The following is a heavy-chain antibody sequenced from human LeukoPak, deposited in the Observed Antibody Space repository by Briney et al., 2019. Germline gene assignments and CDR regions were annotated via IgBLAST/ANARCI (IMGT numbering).Heavy chain of an antibody. CDR3: ARGPYDILTGYYVLFDY. D-gene: IGHD3-9*01. CDR1: GYTFTGYY. Sequence: ASVKVSCKASGYTFTGYYMHWVRQAPGQGLEWMGWINPNSGGTNYAQKFQGRVTMTRDTSISTAYMELSRLRSDDTAEYYCARGPYDILTGYYVLFDYWGQGTLVTVSS. J-gene: IGHJ4*02. V-gene: IGHV1-2*02. CDR2: INPNSGGT.